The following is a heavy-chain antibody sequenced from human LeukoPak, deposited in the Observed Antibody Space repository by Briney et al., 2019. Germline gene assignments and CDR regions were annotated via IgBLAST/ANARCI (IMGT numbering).Heavy chain of an antibody. J-gene: IGHJ6*03. CDR1: GYSISSGYY. CDR3: ARAYSSSWYSAYYYYMDV. V-gene: IGHV4-38-2*02. Sequence: PSETLSLTCTVSGYSISSGYYWGWIRQPPGKGLEWIGSIYHSGSTYYNPSLKSRVTISVDTSKNQFSLKLSSVTAADTAVYYCARAYSSSWYSAYYYYMDVWGKGTTVTVSS. CDR2: IYHSGST. D-gene: IGHD6-13*01.